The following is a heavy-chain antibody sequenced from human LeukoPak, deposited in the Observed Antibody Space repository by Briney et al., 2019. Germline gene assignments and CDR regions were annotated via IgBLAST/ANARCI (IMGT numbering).Heavy chain of an antibody. Sequence: GGSLRLSCAASGFTVSSNYMSWVRQAPGKGLEWVSVIYSGGSTYYADSVKGRFTISRDNSKNTLYLRMNSLRAEDTAVYYCARDRRDGYNYDAFDIWGQGTMVTVSS. CDR1: GFTVSSNY. CDR2: IYSGGST. D-gene: IGHD5-24*01. CDR3: ARDRRDGYNYDAFDI. J-gene: IGHJ3*02. V-gene: IGHV3-53*01.